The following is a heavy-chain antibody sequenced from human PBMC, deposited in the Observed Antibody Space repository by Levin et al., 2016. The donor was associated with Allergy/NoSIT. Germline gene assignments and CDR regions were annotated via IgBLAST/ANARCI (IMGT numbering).Heavy chain of an antibody. V-gene: IGHV1-8*01. J-gene: IGHJ6*02. CDR3: AATVTTRNYYYGMDV. Sequence: WVRQAPGQGLEWMGWMNPNSGNTGYAQKFQGRVTMTRNTSISTAYMELSSLRSEDTAVYYCAATVTTRNYYYGMDVWGQGTTVTVSS. CDR2: MNPNSGNT. D-gene: IGHD4-17*01.